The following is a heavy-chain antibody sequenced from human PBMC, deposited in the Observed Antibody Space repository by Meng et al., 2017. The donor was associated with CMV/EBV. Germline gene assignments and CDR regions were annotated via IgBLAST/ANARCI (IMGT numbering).Heavy chain of an antibody. CDR1: RGSISSDY. V-gene: IGHV4-59*01. D-gene: IGHD2-15*01. Sequence: SRGSISSDYWSWIRQPPGKGLEWIGYIYYSGSTNYNPSLKSRVTISVDTSKNQFSLKLSSVTAADTAVYYCASTLGDCSGGSCYFDYWGQGTLVTVSS. CDR3: ASTLGDCSGGSCYFDY. CDR2: IYYSGST. J-gene: IGHJ4*02.